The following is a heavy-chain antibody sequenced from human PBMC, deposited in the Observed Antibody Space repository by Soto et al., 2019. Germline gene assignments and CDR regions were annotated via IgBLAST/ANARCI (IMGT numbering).Heavy chain of an antibody. J-gene: IGHJ4*02. V-gene: IGHV3-66*01. CDR3: ASLHCSGGSCPDY. D-gene: IGHD2-15*01. CDR2: IYSGGST. CDR1: GFTVSSNY. Sequence: EVQLVESGGGLVQPGGSLRLSCAASGFTVSSNYMSWVRQAPGKGLEWVSVIYSGGSTYYADSVKGRFTISRDKSKNTLYLQMNSVRAEDTAVYYCASLHCSGGSCPDYWGQGTLVTVSS.